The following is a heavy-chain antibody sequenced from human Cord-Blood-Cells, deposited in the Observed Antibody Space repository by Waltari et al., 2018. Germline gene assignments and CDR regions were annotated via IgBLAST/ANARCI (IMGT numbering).Heavy chain of an antibody. D-gene: IGHD2-2*01. J-gene: IGHJ4*02. CDR3: ARDGCSSTSCYDY. Sequence: PGSSVQVSCKASGGTFSSFAISWVRQPPGQGLEWMGGIIPIFGTANYAEKFQGRVTITADESTSTAYMELSSLRSEDTAVYYCARDGCSSTSCYDYWGQGTLVTVSS. V-gene: IGHV1-69*01. CDR1: GGTFSSFA. CDR2: IIPIFGTA.